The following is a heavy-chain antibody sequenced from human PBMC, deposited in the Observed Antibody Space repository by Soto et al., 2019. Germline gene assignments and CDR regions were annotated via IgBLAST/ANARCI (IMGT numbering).Heavy chain of an antibody. Sequence: QVQLVESGGGVVQPGRSLRLSCAASGFTFRSYGMHWVRQAPGKGLEWVAVIWYYGSNKYYADSVKGRFTISRDNSKNTLYLQMNSRRAEDTAVYYCAREPLPGEQWLDANWFDPWGQGTLVTVSS. V-gene: IGHV3-33*01. J-gene: IGHJ5*02. CDR3: AREPLPGEQWLDANWFDP. D-gene: IGHD6-19*01. CDR1: GFTFRSYG. CDR2: IWYYGSNK.